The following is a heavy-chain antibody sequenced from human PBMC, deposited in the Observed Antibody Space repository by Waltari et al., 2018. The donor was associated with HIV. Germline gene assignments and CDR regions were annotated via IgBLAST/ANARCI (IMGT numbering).Heavy chain of an antibody. J-gene: IGHJ6*02. CDR2: FDPEDRET. D-gene: IGHD6-19*01. CDR1: GYILTELS. Sequence: HGQLVQSGAEVKKPGASVKVSCKVSGYILTELSIHWVRQAPGEGLEWMGGFDPEDRETIYAQKFQGRVTMTEDTSTDTTYMELSSLRSEDTAVYYCATTRQWLVHSGLDVWGQGTTVTVSS. V-gene: IGHV1-24*01. CDR3: ATTRQWLVHSGLDV.